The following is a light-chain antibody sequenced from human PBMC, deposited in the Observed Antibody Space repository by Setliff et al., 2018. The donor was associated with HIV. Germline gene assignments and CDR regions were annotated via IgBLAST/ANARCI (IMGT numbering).Light chain of an antibody. J-gene: IGLJ1*01. CDR2: DVT. CDR3: YSFAGSVFV. V-gene: IGLV2-11*01. Sequence: QSALDQPRSVSGSPGQSVTISCTGANSGFGYVSWYQQDPGKAPKLIIYDVTKRPSGVPDRFSGSKSGNTASLTISGLQAEDEGDYYCYSFAGSVFVFGTGTKVTVL. CDR1: NSGFGY.